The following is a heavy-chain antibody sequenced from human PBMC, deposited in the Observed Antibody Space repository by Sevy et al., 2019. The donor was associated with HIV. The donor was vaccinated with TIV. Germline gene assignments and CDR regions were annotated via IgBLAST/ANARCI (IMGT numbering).Heavy chain of an antibody. V-gene: IGHV3-23*01. D-gene: IGHD5-18*01. CDR1: GFTFSNYA. J-gene: IGHJ4*02. CDR2: INNGCST. Sequence: GGSLRLSCGASGFTFSNYAMSWVRQAPGKGPEWVSGINNGCSTYYADSVKGRFTISRDNSKKMVFLQMTSLRAEYTAVYYWASVDTSMITDLDYWGQGALVTVSS. CDR3: ASVDTSMITDLDY.